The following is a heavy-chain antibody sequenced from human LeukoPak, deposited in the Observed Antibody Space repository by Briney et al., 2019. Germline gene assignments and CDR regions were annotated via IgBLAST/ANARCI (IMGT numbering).Heavy chain of an antibody. CDR2: IYPGDSDT. Sequence: GESLKISCKGSGYDFTGYWIGWVRQMPGKGLEWMGIIYPGDSDTRYSPSFQGQVTISADKSISTACLQWSSLKASDTAMYYCARPLGGRISGWSLDYWGQGTLVTVSS. CDR3: ARPLGGRISGWSLDY. D-gene: IGHD6-19*01. CDR1: GYDFTGYW. J-gene: IGHJ4*02. V-gene: IGHV5-51*01.